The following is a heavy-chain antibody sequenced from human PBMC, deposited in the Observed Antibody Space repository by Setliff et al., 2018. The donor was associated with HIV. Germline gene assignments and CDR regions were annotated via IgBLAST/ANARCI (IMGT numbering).Heavy chain of an antibody. Sequence: SETLSLTCTVSGGSISINSHYWGWIRQPPGKGLEWIGRIYHSGITYYNASLKSRVSISVDTSKNQFSVKLNSVTAADTAVYYCARSISLLRGPLGDVFDIWGQGTMVTVSS. D-gene: IGHD3-10*01. V-gene: IGHV4-39*01. CDR1: GGSISINSHY. J-gene: IGHJ3*02. CDR3: ARSISLLRGPLGDVFDI. CDR2: IYHSGIT.